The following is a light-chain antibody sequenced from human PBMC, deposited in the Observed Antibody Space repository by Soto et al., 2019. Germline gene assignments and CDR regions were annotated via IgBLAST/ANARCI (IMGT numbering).Light chain of an antibody. CDR2: KAS. CDR1: QSISGW. V-gene: IGKV1-5*03. J-gene: IGKJ1*01. Sequence: DIQMTQSPSTLSASVGDRVTITCRASQSISGWLAWYQQKPGKAPNLLIYKASSLESGVPSRFSGSGSGTEFTLTISCLQSDDLATYYCQQYDSYPRTFGQGTKVEIK. CDR3: QQYDSYPRT.